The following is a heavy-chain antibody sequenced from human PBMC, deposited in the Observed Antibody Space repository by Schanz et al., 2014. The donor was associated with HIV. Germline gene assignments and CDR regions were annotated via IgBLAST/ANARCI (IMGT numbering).Heavy chain of an antibody. J-gene: IGHJ6*02. CDR2: ISWNSGSI. Sequence: EVQLVESGGGLIQPGGSLRLSCAVSGFTFDDYAMHWVRQAPGKGLEWVSGISWNSGSIGYADSVKGRFTISRDNAKNSLYLQMNSLRAEDTAVYYCAKDQGYDFWSGYYNYYGMDVWGQGTTVTVSS. CDR3: AKDQGYDFWSGYYNYYGMDV. D-gene: IGHD3-3*01. V-gene: IGHV3-9*01. CDR1: GFTFDDYA.